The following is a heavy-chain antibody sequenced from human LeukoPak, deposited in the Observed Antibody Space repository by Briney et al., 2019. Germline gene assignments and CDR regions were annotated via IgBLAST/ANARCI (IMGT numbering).Heavy chain of an antibody. J-gene: IGHJ4*02. CDR3: ARDPDKNGLNFDS. CDR1: GSSISSDSW. V-gene: IGHV4-4*02. Sequence: SETLSLTCTVSGSSISSDSWWTWVRQPPGKGLEWIGEIYHTGRTNYDPSLKSRATISLDKSKKQFSLKLSSVTAADTAVYYCARDPDKNGLNFDSWGQGTLVIVSS. D-gene: IGHD2-8*01. CDR2: IYHTGRT.